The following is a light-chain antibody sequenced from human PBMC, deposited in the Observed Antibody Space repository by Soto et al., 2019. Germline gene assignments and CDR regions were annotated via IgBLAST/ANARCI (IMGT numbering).Light chain of an antibody. CDR1: SSDVGGYNY. Sequence: ALTQPASVSGSPGQSITISCTGTSSDVGGYNYVSWYQQHPGKAPKLMIYDVSNRPSGVSNRFSGSKSGNTASLTISGLQAEDEADYYCSSYTSSSTPSKVFGGGTKLTVL. V-gene: IGLV2-14*01. J-gene: IGLJ2*01. CDR2: DVS. CDR3: SSYTSSSTPSKV.